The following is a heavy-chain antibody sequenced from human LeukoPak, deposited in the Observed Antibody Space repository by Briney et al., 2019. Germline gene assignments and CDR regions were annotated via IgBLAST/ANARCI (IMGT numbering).Heavy chain of an antibody. V-gene: IGHV4-34*01. Sequence: PGGSLRLSCAASGFTFSSYAMSWARQAPGKGLEWIGEINHSGSTNYNPSLKSRVTISVDTSKNQFSLKLSSVTAADTAVYYCASSGWELPNTFDYWGQGTLVTVSS. CDR3: ASSGWELPNTFDY. J-gene: IGHJ4*02. D-gene: IGHD1-26*01. CDR1: GFTFSSYA. CDR2: INHSGST.